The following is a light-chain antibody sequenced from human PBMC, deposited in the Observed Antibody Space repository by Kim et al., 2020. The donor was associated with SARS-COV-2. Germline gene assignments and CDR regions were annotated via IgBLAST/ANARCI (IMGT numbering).Light chain of an antibody. J-gene: IGLJ3*02. CDR1: SNNVGNQG. Sequence: QAGLTQPPSVSKGLRQTATLTCTGNSNNVGNQGAAWLQQHQGHPPKLLSYRNNNRPSAISERFSASRSGNTASLTITGLQPEDEADYYCSSWDNSLNAWVFGGGTQLTVL. CDR3: SSWDNSLNAWV. V-gene: IGLV10-54*01. CDR2: RNN.